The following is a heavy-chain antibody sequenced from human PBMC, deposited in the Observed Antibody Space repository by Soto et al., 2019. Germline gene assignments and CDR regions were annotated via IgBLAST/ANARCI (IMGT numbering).Heavy chain of an antibody. CDR3: ATADLYCGGDCYPDY. Sequence: ASVKVSCKVSGYTLTELSMHWVRQAPGKGLEWMGGFDPEDGETIYAQKLQGRVTMTEDTSTDTAYMELSSLRSEDTAVYYCATADLYCGGDCYPDYWGQGTLVTVSS. CDR1: GYTLTELS. CDR2: FDPEDGET. V-gene: IGHV1-24*01. D-gene: IGHD2-21*02. J-gene: IGHJ4*02.